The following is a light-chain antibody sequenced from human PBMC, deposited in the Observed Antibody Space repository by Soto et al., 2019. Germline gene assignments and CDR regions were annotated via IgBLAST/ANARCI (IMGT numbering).Light chain of an antibody. CDR3: QQSASSVT. V-gene: IGKV3-20*01. CDR1: QNVYNNL. Sequence: EIVMTQSPATLSVSPGERATLSCSASQNVYNNLLAWYKQRPGQAPRLLIYDAEERATGIPDRFSGSGFGTHFTLTISSLEPEDFAMYYCQQSASSVTFGQGTRLEIK. CDR2: DAE. J-gene: IGKJ5*01.